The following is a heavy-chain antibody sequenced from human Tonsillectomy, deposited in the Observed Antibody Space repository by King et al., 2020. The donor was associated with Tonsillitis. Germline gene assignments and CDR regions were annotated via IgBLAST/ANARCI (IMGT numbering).Heavy chain of an antibody. V-gene: IGHV4-59*01. J-gene: IGHJ4*02. CDR1: GGSISRYY. Sequence: QLQESGPGLVKPSDTLSLTCTVSGGSISRYYWSWVRQPPGKGLEWIGYVYNSGSTNYNPSLKSRVTISVDTSKNQFSLKLSSVTAADTAVYYCARDTTYYSDNAGYSLWGYWGQGTLVTVSS. D-gene: IGHD3-22*01. CDR3: ARDTTYYSDNAGYSLWGY. CDR2: VYNSGST.